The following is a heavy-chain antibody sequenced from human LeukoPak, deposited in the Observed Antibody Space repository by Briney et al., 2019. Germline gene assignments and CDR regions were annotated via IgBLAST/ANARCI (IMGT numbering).Heavy chain of an antibody. CDR2: INHSGST. CDR1: GVSFSGYY. J-gene: IGHJ4*02. V-gene: IGHV4-34*01. Sequence: SETLSLTCAVYGVSFSGYYWSWLRQPPGKGLEWIGEINHSGSTNYNPSLKSRVTISVDTSKNQFSLKLSSVTAADTAVYYCARVEGGSYTPWYFDYWGQGTLVTVSS. CDR3: ARVEGGSYTPWYFDY. D-gene: IGHD1-26*01.